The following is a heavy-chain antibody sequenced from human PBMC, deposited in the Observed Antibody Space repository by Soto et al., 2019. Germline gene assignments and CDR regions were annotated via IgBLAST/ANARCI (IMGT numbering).Heavy chain of an antibody. Sequence: SETLSLTCAVSSDSISSYYWSWIRQPPGKRLEWIGYISYSGSTDYNPSLKSRVTISGDTSKNQFSLKVSSVTAADTAVYYCARGTSWQLPFDYWGQGTLVTVSS. D-gene: IGHD6-13*01. CDR2: ISYSGST. CDR3: ARGTSWQLPFDY. V-gene: IGHV4-59*01. J-gene: IGHJ4*02. CDR1: SDSISSYY.